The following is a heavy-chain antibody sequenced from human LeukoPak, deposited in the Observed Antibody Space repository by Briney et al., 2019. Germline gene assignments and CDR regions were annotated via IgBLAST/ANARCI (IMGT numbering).Heavy chain of an antibody. J-gene: IGHJ4*02. CDR1: GFTFRSYG. CDR3: ARGRAAMVPPFDY. V-gene: IGHV3-30*02. CDR2: IQYEHGTDK. D-gene: IGHD5-18*01. Sequence: PGGSLRLSCAASGFTFRSYGMHWVRQAPGKGLEWVAFIQYEHGTDKFYADSVRGRFTISRDNSKNTLFLQMNSLRVEDTAVYYCARGRAAMVPPFDYWGQETLVTVSS.